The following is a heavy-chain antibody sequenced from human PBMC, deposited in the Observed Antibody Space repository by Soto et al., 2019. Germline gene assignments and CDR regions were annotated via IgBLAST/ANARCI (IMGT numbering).Heavy chain of an antibody. V-gene: IGHV1-69*01. Sequence: QVQLVQSGAEVKKPGSSVKVSCKASGGTFSSYAISWVRQAPGQGLEWMGGIIPIFGTANYAQKFQGRVTITADESTSTAYMELSSLRSADTAVYYCATDYYDSSGYPKQGAFDIWGQGTMVTVSS. CDR2: IIPIFGTA. CDR1: GGTFSSYA. CDR3: ATDYYDSSGYPKQGAFDI. J-gene: IGHJ3*02. D-gene: IGHD3-22*01.